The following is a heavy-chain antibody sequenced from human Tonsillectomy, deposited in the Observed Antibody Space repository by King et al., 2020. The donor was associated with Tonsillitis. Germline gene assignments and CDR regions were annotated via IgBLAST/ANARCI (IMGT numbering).Heavy chain of an antibody. V-gene: IGHV4-61*01. Sequence: QLQESGPGLVKPSETLSLTCTVSGGSVSSGSYYWSWIRQPPGKGLEWIGYIYYSGSTNYNPSLKSRVTISVDTSKNQFSLKLSSVTAADTAVYYCACIGWLRFSGFDYWGHGTLVTVSS. CDR1: GGSVSSGSYY. CDR2: IYYSGST. J-gene: IGHJ4*01. D-gene: IGHD5-12*01. CDR3: ACIGWLRFSGFDY.